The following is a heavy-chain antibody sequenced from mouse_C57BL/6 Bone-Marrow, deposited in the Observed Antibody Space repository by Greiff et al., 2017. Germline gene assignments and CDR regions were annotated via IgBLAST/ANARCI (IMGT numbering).Heavy chain of an antibody. V-gene: IGHV1-5*01. CDR1: GYTFTSYW. J-gene: IGHJ4*01. Sequence: EVQLQQSGTVLARPGASVKMSCKTSGYTFTSYWMHWVKQRPGQGLAWIGAIYPGNSDTSYNQKFKGKAKLTAVTSASTAYMELSSLTNEDSAVYYCFITTPYYYAMDYWGQGTSVTVSS. CDR3: FITTPYYYAMDY. D-gene: IGHD1-1*01. CDR2: IYPGNSDT.